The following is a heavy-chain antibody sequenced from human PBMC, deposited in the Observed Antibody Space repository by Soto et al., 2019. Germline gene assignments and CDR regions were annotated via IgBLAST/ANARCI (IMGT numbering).Heavy chain of an antibody. CDR3: ARALRGDS. D-gene: IGHD3-10*01. V-gene: IGHV4-59*01. J-gene: IGHJ4*02. CDR2: VYYNGNT. CDR1: GGSMIHFY. Sequence: QVQLQESGPGLVKPSETLSLTCTVSGGSMIHFYWSWIPQSPGKGLEWIGYVYYNGNTKYNPSLKCRLTMSVDTSKNQFYLKVRSVTAADTAVYYCARALRGDSWGRGTLVTVSS.